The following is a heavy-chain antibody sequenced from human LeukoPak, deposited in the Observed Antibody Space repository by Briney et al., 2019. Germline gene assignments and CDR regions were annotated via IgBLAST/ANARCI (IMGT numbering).Heavy chain of an antibody. D-gene: IGHD3-22*01. CDR1: GGSFSGYY. V-gene: IGHV4-34*01. J-gene: IGHJ4*02. CDR3: ARQGQVDAGYDSSGYLY. Sequence: PSETLSLTCAVYGGSFSGYYWSWIRQPPGKGLEWIGSIYYSGSTYYNPSLKSRVTISVDTSKNQFSLKLSSVTAADTAVYYCARQGQVDAGYDSSGYLYWGQGTLVTVSS. CDR2: IYYSGST.